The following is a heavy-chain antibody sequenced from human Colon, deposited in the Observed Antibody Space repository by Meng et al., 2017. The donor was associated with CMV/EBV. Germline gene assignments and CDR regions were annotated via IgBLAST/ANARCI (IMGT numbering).Heavy chain of an antibody. V-gene: IGHV1-2*02. J-gene: IGHJ4*02. CDR2: INPKNGAT. Sequence: ASVKVSCKAAGYTFIDYYMHWVRQAPGQGLEWMGWINPKNGATNYDQKFQDRVTVTSDTSITTVYMELNRLRLDDTAVYFCARGFDFWRGSDFDYWGQGTSVTVSS. CDR1: GYTFIDYY. CDR3: ARGFDFWRGSDFDY. D-gene: IGHD3-3*01.